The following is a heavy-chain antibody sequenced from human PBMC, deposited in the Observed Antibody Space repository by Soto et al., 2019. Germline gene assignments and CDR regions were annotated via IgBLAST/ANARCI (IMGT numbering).Heavy chain of an antibody. D-gene: IGHD3-3*01. CDR3: AHRRAILGVVNGMDV. V-gene: IGHV2-5*02. CDR1: GFSLTTSGVG. CDR2: IYWDDDK. J-gene: IGHJ6*02. Sequence: QITLKESGPTLVKPTQTLTLTCTFSGFSLTTSGVGVGWIRQPPGKALEWLALIYWDDDKRYSPSLKIRLTHTKDTSKNQVVLTMTNMDPVDTGTYYCAHRRAILGVVNGMDVWGQGTTVTVSS.